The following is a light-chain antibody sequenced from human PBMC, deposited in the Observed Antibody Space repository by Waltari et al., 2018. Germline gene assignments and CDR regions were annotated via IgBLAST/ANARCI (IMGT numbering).Light chain of an antibody. J-gene: IGLJ3*02. CDR3: AAWDGSLHGPV. V-gene: IGLV1-44*01. CDR2: NNN. Sequence: QSVLTQPPSASGTPGQRVSISCSGTNSNIGTNPVNWFQQIPGTAPNLLIYNNNLRPSGVSDRISASKSGTSASLAISGLQSEDEATYYCAAWDGSLHGPVFGGGTKLTVL. CDR1: NSNIGTNP.